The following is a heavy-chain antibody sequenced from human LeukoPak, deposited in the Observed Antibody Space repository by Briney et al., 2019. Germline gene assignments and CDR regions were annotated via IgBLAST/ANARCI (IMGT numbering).Heavy chain of an antibody. Sequence: QTGGSLRLSCAASGFTFNSYWMSWVRQAPGKGLEWVANIKQDGSEKYYVDSVKGRFTISRDNAKNSLYLQMNSLRAEDTAVYYCAREESPGGSYYYYYGMDVWGQGTTVTVSS. J-gene: IGHJ6*02. CDR2: IKQDGSEK. D-gene: IGHD1-26*01. CDR1: GFTFNSYW. CDR3: AREESPGGSYYYYYGMDV. V-gene: IGHV3-7*01.